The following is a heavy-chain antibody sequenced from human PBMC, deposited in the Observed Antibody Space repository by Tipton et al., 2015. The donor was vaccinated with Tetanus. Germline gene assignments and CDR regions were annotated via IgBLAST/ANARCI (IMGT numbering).Heavy chain of an antibody. Sequence: GLVKPSETLSLTCAVYGASFSDYYWSWIRQAPGKGLEWIGEINHSGNTNHNPSLKSRVTLSVDTSKNQFSLKLNSVTAADTAVYYCARGWGSSWYYFDYWGQGILVTVSS. D-gene: IGHD6-13*01. V-gene: IGHV4-34*01. CDR3: ARGWGSSWYYFDY. CDR2: INHSGNT. CDR1: GASFSDYY. J-gene: IGHJ4*02.